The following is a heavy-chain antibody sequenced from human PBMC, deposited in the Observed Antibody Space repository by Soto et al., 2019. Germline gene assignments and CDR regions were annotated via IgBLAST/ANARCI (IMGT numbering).Heavy chain of an antibody. D-gene: IGHD3-3*01. J-gene: IGHJ6*02. Sequence: PGGSLSLSCAASGFRFDDYNIHWVRQAPGKGLEWVSLITWNGGNTYYADSVEGRFTISRDGTTESVSLQMTSLKREDTGLYYCARETLSFGSALDVWGQGTMVTVSS. CDR1: GFRFDDYN. V-gene: IGHV3-43*01. CDR3: ARETLSFGSALDV. CDR2: ITWNGGNT.